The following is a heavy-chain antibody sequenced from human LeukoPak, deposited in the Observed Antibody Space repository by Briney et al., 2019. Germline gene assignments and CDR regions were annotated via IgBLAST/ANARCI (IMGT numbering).Heavy chain of an antibody. CDR1: GGSFSGYY. CDR2: INHSGST. CDR3: ARACSSTSCSSFDY. Sequence: SETLSLTCAVYGGSFSGYYWSWIRRPPGKGLEWIGEINHSGSTNYNPSLKSRVTISVDTSKNQFSLKLSSVTAADTAVYYCARACSSTSCSSFDYWGQGTLVTVSS. D-gene: IGHD2-2*01. V-gene: IGHV4-34*01. J-gene: IGHJ4*02.